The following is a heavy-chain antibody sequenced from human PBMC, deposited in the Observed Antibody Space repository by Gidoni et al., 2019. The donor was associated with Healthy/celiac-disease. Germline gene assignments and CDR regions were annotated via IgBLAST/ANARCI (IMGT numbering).Heavy chain of an antibody. V-gene: IGHV3-21*01. Sequence: EVQLVESGGGLVKPGGSLRLSCAASGFTFSSYSMNCVRQAPGKGLEWVSSISSSSSYIYYADSVKGRFTISRDNAKNSLYLQMNSLRAEDTAVYYCARESNSSGWYPSWFDPWGQGTLVTVSS. CDR1: GFTFSSYS. CDR2: ISSSSSYI. J-gene: IGHJ5*02. D-gene: IGHD6-19*01. CDR3: ARESNSSGWYPSWFDP.